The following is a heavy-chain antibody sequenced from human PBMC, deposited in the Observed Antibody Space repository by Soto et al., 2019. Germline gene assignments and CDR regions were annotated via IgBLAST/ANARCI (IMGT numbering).Heavy chain of an antibody. D-gene: IGHD2-21*01. Sequence: GESLKISCKGSGYSFTSYWIGWVRQMPGKGLEWMGIIYPGDSDTRYSPSFQGQVTISADKSISTAYLQWSSLKASDTAMYYCARGPDGYKLGNEIAPFDYWGQGTLVTVSS. CDR2: IYPGDSDT. CDR3: ARGPDGYKLGNEIAPFDY. J-gene: IGHJ4*02. CDR1: GYSFTSYW. V-gene: IGHV5-51*01.